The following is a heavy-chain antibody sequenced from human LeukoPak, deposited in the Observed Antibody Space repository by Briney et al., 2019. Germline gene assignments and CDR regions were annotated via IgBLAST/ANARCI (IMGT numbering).Heavy chain of an antibody. D-gene: IGHD1-26*01. Sequence: GGSLRLSCAASGFTFSSYEMNWVRQAPGKGLEWVSYISSSGSTIYYADSVKGRFTISRDNSKNTLYLQMNSLKTEDTAVYYCTTDPQWELHKGSYYYYYMDVWGKGTTVTVSS. V-gene: IGHV3-48*03. CDR3: TTDPQWELHKGSYYYYYMDV. CDR1: GFTFSSYE. CDR2: ISSSGSTI. J-gene: IGHJ6*03.